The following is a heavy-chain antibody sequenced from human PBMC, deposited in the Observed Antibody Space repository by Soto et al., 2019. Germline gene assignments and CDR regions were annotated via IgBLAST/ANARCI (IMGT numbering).Heavy chain of an antibody. V-gene: IGHV1-69*08. J-gene: IGHJ6*02. CDR2: IIPILGIA. Sequence: QVQLVQSGAEVKKPGSSVKVSCKASGGTFSSYTISWVRQAPGQGLEWMGRIIPILGIANYAQKFQGRVTITAEKSTSTAYMELSSLRSEDTAVYYCARDCSGGSCYPTYYCGMDVWGQGTTVTVSS. CDR1: GGTFSSYT. CDR3: ARDCSGGSCYPTYYCGMDV. D-gene: IGHD2-15*01.